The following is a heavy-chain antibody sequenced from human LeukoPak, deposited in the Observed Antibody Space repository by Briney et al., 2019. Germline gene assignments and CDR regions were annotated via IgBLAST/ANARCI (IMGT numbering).Heavy chain of an antibody. CDR1: GFTFSSYA. CDR2: ISGSGGST. V-gene: IGHV3-23*01. Sequence: GASLRLSCAASGFTFSSYAMSWVRQAPGKGLEWVSAISGSGGSTYYADSVKGRFTISRDNSKNTLYLQMNSLRAEDTAVYYCAKIYYDYVWGSFVDPWGQGTLVTVSS. CDR3: AKIYYDYVWGSFVDP. J-gene: IGHJ5*02. D-gene: IGHD3-16*01.